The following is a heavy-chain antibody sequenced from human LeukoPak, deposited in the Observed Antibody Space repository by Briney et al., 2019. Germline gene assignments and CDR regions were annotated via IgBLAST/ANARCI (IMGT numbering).Heavy chain of an antibody. V-gene: IGHV3-30*18. CDR1: GFTFSSYS. D-gene: IGHD6-13*01. CDR3: AKDLYSSLDY. Sequence: GGSLRLSCAASGFTFSSYSMNWVRQAPGKGLEWVAVISYDGSNKYYADSVKGRFTISRDNSKNTLYLQMNSLRAEDTAVYYCAKDLYSSLDYWGQGTLVTVSS. J-gene: IGHJ4*02. CDR2: ISYDGSNK.